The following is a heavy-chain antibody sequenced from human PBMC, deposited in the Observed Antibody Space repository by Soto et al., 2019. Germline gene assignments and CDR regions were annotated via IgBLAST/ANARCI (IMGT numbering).Heavy chain of an antibody. J-gene: IGHJ3*02. CDR1: GFTFSSYG. V-gene: IGHV3-33*01. Sequence: QVQLVESGGGVVQPGRSLRLSCAASGFTFSSYGMHWVRQAPGKGLEWVAVIWYDGSNKYYADSVKGRFTISRDNSKNPLYLQMNSLRAEDTAVYYCARERRRITIFGVAPDAFDIWGQGTMVTVSS. CDR2: IWYDGSNK. D-gene: IGHD3-3*01. CDR3: ARERRRITIFGVAPDAFDI.